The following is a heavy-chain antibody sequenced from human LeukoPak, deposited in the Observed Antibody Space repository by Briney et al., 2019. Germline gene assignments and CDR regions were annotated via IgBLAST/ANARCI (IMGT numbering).Heavy chain of an antibody. D-gene: IGHD3-22*01. J-gene: IGHJ4*02. CDR3: ARVRGRDHYDSSGYRFDY. CDR1: GFTFDDYG. CDR2: INWNGGST. Sequence: GESLRLSCAASGFTFDDYGMSWVRQAPGKGLEWVSGINWNGGSTGYADSVKGRFTISRDNAKNSLYLQMNSLRAEDTALYYCARVRGRDHYDSSGYRFDYWGQGTLVTVSS. V-gene: IGHV3-20*04.